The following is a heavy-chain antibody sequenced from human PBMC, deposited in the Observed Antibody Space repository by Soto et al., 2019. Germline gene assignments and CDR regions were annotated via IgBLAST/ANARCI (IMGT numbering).Heavy chain of an antibody. J-gene: IGHJ4*02. D-gene: IGHD3-3*01. Sequence: QVQLVEFGGGVAQPGRSLRLSCVGSGFTLSRYGIHWVRQAPGTGLESVALISNDGSSKYYGDSVKGRFIISKDNSKNTVYLHMNSLRTEDRAVYYCAKGQRDRVGIKVEGIDYWGQGTLVTVSS. CDR1: GFTLSRYG. CDR2: ISNDGSSK. CDR3: AKGQRDRVGIKVEGIDY. V-gene: IGHV3-30*18.